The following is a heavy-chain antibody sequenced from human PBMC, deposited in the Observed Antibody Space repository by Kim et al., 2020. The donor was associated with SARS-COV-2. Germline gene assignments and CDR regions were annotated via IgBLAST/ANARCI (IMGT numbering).Heavy chain of an antibody. Sequence: GGSLRLSCSASGFTFSSYAMHWVRQAPGKGLEYVSAISSNGGSTYYADSVKGRFTISRDNSKNTLYLQMSSLRAEDTAVYYCVKTSYYDCWSGYYPFDYWGQGTLVTVSS. D-gene: IGHD3-3*01. CDR2: ISSNGGST. J-gene: IGHJ4*02. CDR1: GFTFSSYA. V-gene: IGHV3-64D*09. CDR3: VKTSYYDCWSGYYPFDY.